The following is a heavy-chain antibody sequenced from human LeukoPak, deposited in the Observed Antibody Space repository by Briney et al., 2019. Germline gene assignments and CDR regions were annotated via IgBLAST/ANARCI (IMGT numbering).Heavy chain of an antibody. Sequence: GGSLRLSCAASGFTFSSYAITWVRQAPGKGLEWVSTISGSGGSTYSADSVKGRFTISRDKSKNTLFLQMNSLRAEDTAVYYCAKSYGDYLGYFDSWGQGTLVTVSS. J-gene: IGHJ4*02. CDR2: ISGSGGST. D-gene: IGHD4-17*01. V-gene: IGHV3-23*01. CDR3: AKSYGDYLGYFDS. CDR1: GFTFSSYA.